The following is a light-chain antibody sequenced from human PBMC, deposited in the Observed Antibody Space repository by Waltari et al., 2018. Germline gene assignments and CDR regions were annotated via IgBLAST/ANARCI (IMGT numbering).Light chain of an antibody. Sequence: DVQLTQSPSSLSASVGDRVPITCRASQSVYTSLHCYQQKPGKAPNLLIYNAFTLQSGVPSRFSGSGSGTDFTLTITSLQPEDFATYHCQQSYSIPRSFGQGTKLEIK. J-gene: IGKJ2*01. CDR3: QQSYSIPRS. CDR2: NAF. V-gene: IGKV1-39*01. CDR1: QSVYTS.